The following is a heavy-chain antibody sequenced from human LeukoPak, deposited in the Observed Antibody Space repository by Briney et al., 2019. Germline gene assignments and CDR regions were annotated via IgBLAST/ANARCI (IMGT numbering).Heavy chain of an antibody. CDR1: GGTFSSYA. CDR2: IIPIFGTA. V-gene: IGHV1-69*13. CDR3: ARGYDGYRFDY. Sequence: ASVTVSCKASGGTFSSYAISWVRQAPGQGLEWMGGIIPIFGTANYAQKFQGRVTITADESTSTAYMELSSLRSEDTAVYYCARGYDGYRFDYWGQGTLVTVSS. J-gene: IGHJ4*02. D-gene: IGHD5-24*01.